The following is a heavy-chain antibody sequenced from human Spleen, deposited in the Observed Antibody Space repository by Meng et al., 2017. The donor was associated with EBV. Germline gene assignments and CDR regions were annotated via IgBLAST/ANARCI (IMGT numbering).Heavy chain of an antibody. J-gene: IGHJ5*02. CDR2: VHYTGST. D-gene: IGHD6-19*01. CDR3: ARPFPSWQSPRLDPFGA. V-gene: IGHV4-39*01. CDR1: GDSISSFYY. Sequence: QLQLRESGPGQVNPSETLSLTCTVPGDSISSFYYWGWIRQPPGRGLEWIGSVHYTGSTYYSPSLKSRVTVSVDTSKNQFSLRLTSVTAADTAVYYCARPFPSWQSPRLDPFGAWGQGTQVTVSS.